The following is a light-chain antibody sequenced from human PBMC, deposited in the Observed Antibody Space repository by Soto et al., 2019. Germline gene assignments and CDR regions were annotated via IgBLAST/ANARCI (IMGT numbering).Light chain of an antibody. CDR1: HSVSRTY. CDR3: QQFDDSVT. J-gene: IGKJ5*01. Sequence: EIVLAQSPGTHSLSPGERATLSCRASHSVSRTYLAWYQQKPGQAPRLLIYGTSYRATGTPDRFSGSGSGTDFTLTISRLEPEDSAVYYCQQFDDSVTFGQGTRLEI. CDR2: GTS. V-gene: IGKV3-20*01.